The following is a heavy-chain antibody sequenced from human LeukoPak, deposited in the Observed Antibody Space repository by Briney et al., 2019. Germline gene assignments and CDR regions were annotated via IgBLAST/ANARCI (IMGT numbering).Heavy chain of an antibody. CDR3: AKDHYVFWSGYSVSHFDY. Sequence: GRSLRVSCAASGFTFSSYGMHWVRQAPGKGLEWVAVISSDGSNKYYADSVKGRFSISRDNSKNTLYLQMNRLRAEDTAVYYGAKDHYVFWSGYSVSHFDYWGQGTLVTVSS. CDR1: GFTFSSYG. D-gene: IGHD3-3*01. J-gene: IGHJ4*02. CDR2: ISSDGSNK. V-gene: IGHV3-30*18.